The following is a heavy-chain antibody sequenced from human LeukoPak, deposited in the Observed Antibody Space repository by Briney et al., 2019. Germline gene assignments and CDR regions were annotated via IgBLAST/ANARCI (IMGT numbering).Heavy chain of an antibody. V-gene: IGHV3-30*18. Sequence: PGRSLRLSCAASGFTFSTFPMHWVRQAPGKGLEWVAVISYDGSNKYYPDSAKGRFTISRDNSKNTLYLQMNSLRAEDTAVYYCAKSYDSGWYVSDYWGQGTLVTVSS. J-gene: IGHJ4*02. CDR3: AKSYDSGWYVSDY. CDR2: ISYDGSNK. CDR1: GFTFSTFP. D-gene: IGHD6-19*01.